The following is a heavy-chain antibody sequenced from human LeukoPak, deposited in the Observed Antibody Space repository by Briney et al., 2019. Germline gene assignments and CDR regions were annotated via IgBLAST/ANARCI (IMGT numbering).Heavy chain of an antibody. CDR2: IIPIFGTA. CDR1: GGTFGSYA. J-gene: IGHJ6*03. CDR3: ARDITMVRGGYYYYMDV. V-gene: IGHV1-69*01. D-gene: IGHD3-10*01. Sequence: GSSVKVSCKASGGTFGSYAISWVRQAPGQGLEWMGGIIPIFGTANYAQKFQGRVTITADEATSTAYMELSSLRSEDTAVYYCARDITMVRGGYYYYMDVWGKGTTVTISS.